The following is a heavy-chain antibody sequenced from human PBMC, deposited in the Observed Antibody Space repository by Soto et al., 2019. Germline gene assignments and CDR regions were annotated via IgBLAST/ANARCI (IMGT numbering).Heavy chain of an antibody. J-gene: IGHJ5*02. Sequence: GASVKVSCKASGGTFSSYAISWVRQAPGQGLEWMGGIIPIFGTANYAQKFQGRVTITADESTSTAYMELSSLRSEDTAVYYCARERGSGDYGDYVGVGNWFDPWGQGTLVTVSS. D-gene: IGHD4-17*01. CDR3: ARERGSGDYGDYVGVGNWFDP. CDR2: IIPIFGTA. V-gene: IGHV1-69*13. CDR1: GGTFSSYA.